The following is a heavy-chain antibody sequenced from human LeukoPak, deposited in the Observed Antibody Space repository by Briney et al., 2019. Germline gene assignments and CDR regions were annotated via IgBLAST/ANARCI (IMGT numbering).Heavy chain of an antibody. CDR2: FDPEDGET. J-gene: IGHJ4*02. CDR1: GYNLTELS. CDR3: ATDSGSRGWLRRHFDY. D-gene: IGHD6-19*01. V-gene: IGHV1-24*01. Sequence: ASVKVSCKVSGYNLTELSMHWVRQAPGEGLEWMGGFDPEDGETIYAQKFQGGVTMTADTPTETAYMELNSLKSGDTAVYYCATDSGSRGWLRRHFDYWGQGTLVTVSS.